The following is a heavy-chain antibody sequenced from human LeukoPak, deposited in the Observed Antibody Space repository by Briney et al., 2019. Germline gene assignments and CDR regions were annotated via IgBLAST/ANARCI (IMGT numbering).Heavy chain of an antibody. CDR2: IYYSGST. CDR3: ARGGGGLLWFGPFDY. CDR1: GGSISTSSYY. J-gene: IGHJ4*02. V-gene: IGHV4-61*01. D-gene: IGHD3-10*01. Sequence: SGTLSLTCTVSGGSISTSSYYWSWIRQPPGKGLEWIGYIYYSGSTNYNPSLKSRVTISVDTSKNQFSLKLSSVTAADTAVYYCARGGGGLLWFGPFDYWGQGTLVTVSS.